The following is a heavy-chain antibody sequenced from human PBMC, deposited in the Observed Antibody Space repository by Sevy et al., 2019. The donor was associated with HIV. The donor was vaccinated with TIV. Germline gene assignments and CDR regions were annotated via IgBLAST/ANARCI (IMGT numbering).Heavy chain of an antibody. J-gene: IGHJ4*02. CDR2: LSFGCGEI. CDR3: AREGCTKPHDY. D-gene: IGHD2-8*01. Sequence: GGSLRLSCAASGFTFSKYSMSWVRQPPGKGLEWVSTLSFGCGEINYADSVKGRSTISGDNSKSSVYLQMNNLRPEATAVYYCAREGCTKPHDYWGQGTLVTVSS. V-gene: IGHV3-23*01. CDR1: GFTFSKYS.